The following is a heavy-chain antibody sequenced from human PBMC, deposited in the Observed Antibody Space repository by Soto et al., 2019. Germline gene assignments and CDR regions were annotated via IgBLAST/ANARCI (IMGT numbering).Heavy chain of an antibody. CDR3: ARETRYSDGNGYYYYYGMDV. CDR2: VYYSGST. Sequence: KPSETLSLTCAVSGGSVSSGTDYWSWIRQPPGKGLEWLGYVYYSGSTKYNPSLKSRVTISVDTSKNHFSLEVNSVTAAATALYYCARETRYSDGNGYYYYYGMDVWGQGITVTVSS. CDR1: GGSVSSGTDY. V-gene: IGHV4-61*03. J-gene: IGHJ6*02. D-gene: IGHD2-8*01.